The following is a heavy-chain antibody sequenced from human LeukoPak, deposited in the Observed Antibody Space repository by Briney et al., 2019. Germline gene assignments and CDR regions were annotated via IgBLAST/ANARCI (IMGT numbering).Heavy chain of an antibody. J-gene: IGHJ6*03. Sequence: SVKVSCKASGGTFSSYAISWVRQAPGQGLEWMGGIIPIFGTANYAQKFQGRVTITTDESTSTAYMELSSLISEDTAVYYCARHPVITIAARRYYYYYMDVWGKGTTVTVSS. D-gene: IGHD6-6*01. V-gene: IGHV1-69*05. CDR1: GGTFSSYA. CDR3: ARHPVITIAARRYYYYYMDV. CDR2: IIPIFGTA.